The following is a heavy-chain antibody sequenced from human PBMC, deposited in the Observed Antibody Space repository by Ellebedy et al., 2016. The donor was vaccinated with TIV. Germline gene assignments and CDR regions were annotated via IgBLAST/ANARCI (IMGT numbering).Heavy chain of an antibody. Sequence: ASVKVSCKASGYTFTSYGISWVRQPPGQGLEWMGWISAYNGNTNYAQKLQGRLTMTTDTSTSTAYMELRSLRSDDTAVYYCARDFLDYGDYVGDAFDIWGQGTMVTVSS. CDR3: ARDFLDYGDYVGDAFDI. D-gene: IGHD4-17*01. J-gene: IGHJ3*02. CDR2: ISAYNGNT. CDR1: GYTFTSYG. V-gene: IGHV1-18*01.